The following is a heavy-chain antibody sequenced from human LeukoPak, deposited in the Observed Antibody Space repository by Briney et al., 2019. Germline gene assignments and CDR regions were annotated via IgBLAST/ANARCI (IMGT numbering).Heavy chain of an antibody. Sequence: GESLKISCAASGFTVSSNYMSWVRQAPGKGLEWVPLIYSGGSTYFVDSVKGRFTVSRDISRNTLSLQMNNLRAEDTAVYYCARGGGKQPYYYYYLDVWGKGTTVTVSS. J-gene: IGHJ6*03. CDR3: ARGGGKQPYYYYYLDV. CDR1: GFTVSSNY. V-gene: IGHV3-53*01. D-gene: IGHD1/OR15-1a*01. CDR2: IYSGGST.